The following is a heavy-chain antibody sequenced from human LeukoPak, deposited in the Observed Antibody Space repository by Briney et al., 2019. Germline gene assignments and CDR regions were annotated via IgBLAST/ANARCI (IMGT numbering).Heavy chain of an antibody. CDR1: GFTFSSYA. CDR2: ISTTGTTI. Sequence: GGSLRLSCAASGFTFSSYAMHWVRQAPGKGLEWISYISTTGTTIHYADSVKGRFAISRDNAKSSLYLQMNSLRDEDTAVYYCARVWQDYSGVDYWGQGTLVTVSS. D-gene: IGHD2-21*01. J-gene: IGHJ4*02. V-gene: IGHV3-48*02. CDR3: ARVWQDYSGVDY.